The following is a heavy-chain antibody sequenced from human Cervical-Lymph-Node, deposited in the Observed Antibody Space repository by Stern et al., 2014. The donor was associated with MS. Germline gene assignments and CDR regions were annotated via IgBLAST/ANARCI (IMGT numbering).Heavy chain of an antibody. V-gene: IGHV3-30*18. D-gene: IGHD4-11*01. Sequence: VQLEQSGGGVVQPGTSLKLSCAGSGFTFTNFAMHWVRQAPGQGLEWVAGMSYDGSEKYYADSVAGRFTISRDISKNTVYLQMNSLTTEDTAVYFCAKLRLPPDDSSNYDYWGQGTLVTVSS. CDR3: AKLRLPPDDSSNYDY. CDR2: MSYDGSEK. J-gene: IGHJ4*02. CDR1: GFTFTNFA.